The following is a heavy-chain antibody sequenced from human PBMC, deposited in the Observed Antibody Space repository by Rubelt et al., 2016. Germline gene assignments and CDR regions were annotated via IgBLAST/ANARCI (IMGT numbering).Heavy chain of an antibody. CDR1: GGSISSGGYY. V-gene: IGHV4-31*03. CDR3: ARDWNGDHVSEL. Sequence: QLQLQESGPGLVKPSQTLSLTCTVSGGSISSGGYYWSWIRQYPGKGLEWIGEISHSGSTSHNPSLKSRVIISADTSKNQFSLKLTSGTAADTAVYYCARDWNGDHVSELWGQGTLVTVSS. CDR2: ISHSGST. D-gene: IGHD4-17*01. J-gene: IGHJ4*02.